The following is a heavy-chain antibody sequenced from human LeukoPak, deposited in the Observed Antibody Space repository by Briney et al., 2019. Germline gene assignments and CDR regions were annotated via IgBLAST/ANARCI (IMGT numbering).Heavy chain of an antibody. CDR3: ATAPIRYFAVNFDY. J-gene: IGHJ4*02. Sequence: PGGSLRLSCAASGFTFSRYAMSWVRQAPGKGLEWVSAFSVSGLSTYLADSVKGRFTISRDHSKKTLYLQMNSLRAEDTAVYYCATAPIRYFAVNFDYWGQGTLGTLSS. D-gene: IGHD3-9*01. CDR1: GFTFSRYA. V-gene: IGHV3-23*01. CDR2: FSVSGLST.